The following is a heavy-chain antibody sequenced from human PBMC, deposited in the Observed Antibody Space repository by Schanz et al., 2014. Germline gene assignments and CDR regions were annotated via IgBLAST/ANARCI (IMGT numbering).Heavy chain of an antibody. J-gene: IGHJ4*02. V-gene: IGHV3-74*01. CDR1: GFSFSNYW. D-gene: IGHD2-15*01. CDR3: ARDKGGLIPFDY. Sequence: EVQLVESGGGLVQPGGSLRLSCAASGFSFSNYWMHWVRQGPGSGLVWVSHINNAGSDTTYADSVKGRFTISRDNTRNTLYLQMNSLSAEDTAVYYCARDKGGLIPFDYWGQGTLVAVSS. CDR2: INNAGSDT.